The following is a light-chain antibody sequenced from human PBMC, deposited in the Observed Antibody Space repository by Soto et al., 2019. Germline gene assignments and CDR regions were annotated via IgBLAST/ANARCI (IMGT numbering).Light chain of an antibody. CDR2: TAG. CDR1: SSNIGSNT. J-gene: IGLJ2*01. CDR3: TSYSSTITLL. V-gene: IGLV1-44*01. Sequence: QSVLTQPLSASASPGQRVTISCSGGSSNIGSNTVAWYQHLPGTAPPRLIFTAGQRPSGVPGRFSGSKSGTSASLAIAGLQADDEATYYCTSYSSTITLLIGGGTKVTVL.